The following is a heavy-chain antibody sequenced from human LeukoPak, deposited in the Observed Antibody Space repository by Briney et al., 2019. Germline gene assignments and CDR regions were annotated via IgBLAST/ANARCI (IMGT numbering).Heavy chain of an antibody. Sequence: ASVKVSCKASGYTFTDYYVYWVRQAPRQGLEWMGWINPNSGDTNYAQKFQGRVTMTRDTSISTAYMDLSSLRSDDTAMYYCARMWSTATSGWNWFDPWGQGTLVTVSS. J-gene: IGHJ5*02. CDR3: ARMWSTATSGWNWFDP. V-gene: IGHV1-2*02. CDR1: GYTFTDYY. CDR2: INPNSGDT. D-gene: IGHD6-13*01.